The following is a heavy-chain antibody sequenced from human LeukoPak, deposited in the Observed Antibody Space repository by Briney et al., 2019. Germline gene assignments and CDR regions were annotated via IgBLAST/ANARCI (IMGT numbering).Heavy chain of an antibody. CDR2: IRYDGSNK. Sequence: GGSLRLSCAASGFTFSIYGMHWVRQAPGKGLEWVAFIRYDGSNKYYADSVKGRFTISRYNSKTTLYVQMNSLRAEDTAVYYCAKAPYRSSWYLSWLDPRGQGTMVTVSS. CDR1: GFTFSIYG. J-gene: IGHJ5*02. CDR3: AKAPYRSSWYLSWLDP. D-gene: IGHD6-13*01. V-gene: IGHV3-30*02.